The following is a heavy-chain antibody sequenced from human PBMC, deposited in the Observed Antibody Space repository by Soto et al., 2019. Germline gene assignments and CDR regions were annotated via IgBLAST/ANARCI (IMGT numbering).Heavy chain of an antibody. D-gene: IGHD3-22*01. Sequence: SETLSLTCAVYGGSFSGYYWSWIRQPPGKGLEWIGEINHSGSTNYNPSLKSRVTISVDTSKNQFSLKLSSVTAADTAVYYCARGYYDSGGYYYFDYWGQGTLVTVSS. V-gene: IGHV4-34*01. J-gene: IGHJ4*02. CDR1: GGSFSGYY. CDR3: ARGYYDSGGYYYFDY. CDR2: INHSGST.